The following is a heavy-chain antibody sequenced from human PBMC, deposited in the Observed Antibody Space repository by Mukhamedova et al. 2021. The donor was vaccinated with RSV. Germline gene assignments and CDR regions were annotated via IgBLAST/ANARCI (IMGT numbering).Heavy chain of an antibody. CDR3: AKAADAFDI. CDR1: DYA. V-gene: IGHV3-9*01. Sequence: DYAMHWVRQAPGKGLEWVSGISWNSGSIGYADSVKGRFTISRDNAKNSLYLQMNSLRAEDTALYYCAKAADAFDIWGQGTMVTVS. CDR2: ISWNSGSI. J-gene: IGHJ3*02.